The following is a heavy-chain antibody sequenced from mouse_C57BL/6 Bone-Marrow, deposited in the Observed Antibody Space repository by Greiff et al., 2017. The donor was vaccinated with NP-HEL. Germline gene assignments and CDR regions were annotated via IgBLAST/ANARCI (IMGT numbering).Heavy chain of an antibody. CDR2: INPNNGGT. J-gene: IGHJ2*01. CDR3: ARSRATVVAPFDY. V-gene: IGHV1-18*01. D-gene: IGHD1-1*01. Sequence: EVQLVESGPELVKPGASVKIPCKASGYTFSDYNMDWVKQSHGKSLEWIGDINPNNGGTIYNQKFKGKATLTVDKSSSTAYMELRSLTSEDTAVYYCARSRATVVAPFDYWGQGTTLTVSS. CDR1: GYTFSDYN.